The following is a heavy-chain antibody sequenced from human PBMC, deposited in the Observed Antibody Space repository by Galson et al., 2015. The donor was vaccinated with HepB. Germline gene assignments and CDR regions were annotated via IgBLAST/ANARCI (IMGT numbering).Heavy chain of an antibody. CDR3: AREPAYYDSSGYPNWFDP. D-gene: IGHD3-22*01. CDR1: GFTFSSYA. CDR2: ISYDGSNK. V-gene: IGHV3-30-3*01. J-gene: IGHJ5*02. Sequence: SLRLSCAASGFTFSSYAMHWVRQAPGKGLEWVAVISYDGSNKYYADSVKGRFTISRDNSKNTLYLQMNSLRAEDTALYYCAREPAYYDSSGYPNWFDPWGQGTLVTVSS.